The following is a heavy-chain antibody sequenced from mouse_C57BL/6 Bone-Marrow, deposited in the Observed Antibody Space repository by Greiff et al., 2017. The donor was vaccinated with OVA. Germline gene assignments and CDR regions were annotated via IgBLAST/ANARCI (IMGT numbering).Heavy chain of an antibody. CDR1: GYTFTSYW. CDR2: LDPSDSET. CDR3: ARGRFDYYGSSCDFGC. V-gene: IGHV1-52*01. J-gene: IGHJ2*01. Sequence: VQLQQPGAELVRPGSSVKLSCKASGYTFTSYWMHWVKQRPIQGLEWIGNLDPSDSETHYNQKFKDKATLTVDKSSSTAYMQLSSLTSEDSAFYYCARGRFDYYGSSCDFGCWGKGTTLTGST. D-gene: IGHD1-1*01.